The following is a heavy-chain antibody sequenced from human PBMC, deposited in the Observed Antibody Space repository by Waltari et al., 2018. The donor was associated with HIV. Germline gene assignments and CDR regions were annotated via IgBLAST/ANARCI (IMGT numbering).Heavy chain of an antibody. D-gene: IGHD1-26*01. V-gene: IGHV1-24*01. Sequence: QVQLIQSGAEVKKPGASVKVSCKVFGYTLTELSMHWVRQAPGKGLEWMGGVDPEGDRTIYGQMLQGRVTRTEETSTNPTYMELSRLTSEDTAVYYWATGAGTPSIRLYDMDVWGQGTTVTVSS. J-gene: IGHJ6*02. CDR1: GYTLTELS. CDR2: VDPEGDRT. CDR3: ATGAGTPSIRLYDMDV.